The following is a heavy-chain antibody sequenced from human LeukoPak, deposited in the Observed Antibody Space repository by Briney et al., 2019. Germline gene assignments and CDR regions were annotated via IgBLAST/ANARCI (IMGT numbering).Heavy chain of an antibody. J-gene: IGHJ5*02. D-gene: IGHD3-22*01. CDR1: GGSISSYY. Sequence: SETLSLTCTVSGGSISSYYWGWIRQPPGKGLEWIGSIYYSGSTYYNPSLKSRVTISVDTSKNQFSLKLSSVTAADTAVYYCARHHAIGGIVVVISNWFDPWGQGTLVTVSS. V-gene: IGHV4-39*01. CDR3: ARHHAIGGIVVVISNWFDP. CDR2: IYYSGST.